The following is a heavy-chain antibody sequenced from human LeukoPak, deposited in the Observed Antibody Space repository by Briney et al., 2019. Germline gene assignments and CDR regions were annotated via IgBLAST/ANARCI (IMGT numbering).Heavy chain of an antibody. CDR1: GDFFSGYY. CDR2: INHSGST. Sequence: SETLSLTCAVYGDFFSGYYWSWIRQPPGKGLEWIEEINHSGSTYYNPSLKSRVTISVDTSKNQFSLKLSSVTAADTAVYYCAKGYCRGNSCYDDRGAFDYWGQGTLVTVSS. CDR3: AKGYCRGNSCYDDRGAFDY. J-gene: IGHJ4*02. V-gene: IGHV4-34*01. D-gene: IGHD2-2*01.